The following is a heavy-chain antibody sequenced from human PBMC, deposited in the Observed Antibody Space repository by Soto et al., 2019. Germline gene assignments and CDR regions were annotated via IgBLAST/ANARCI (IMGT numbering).Heavy chain of an antibody. CDR2: INHSGST. J-gene: IGHJ3*02. CDR3: ARWPIAAAAIQGAFDI. D-gene: IGHD6-13*01. Sequence: PGETLSLTCAVYGGSFSGYYWSWVRQPPGKGLEWVGEINHSGSTNYNPYLKSRVTISVDTSKNQFSQKLSSVTAADTAVYYCARWPIAAAAIQGAFDIWGQGTMVTVSS. CDR1: GGSFSGYY. V-gene: IGHV4-34*01.